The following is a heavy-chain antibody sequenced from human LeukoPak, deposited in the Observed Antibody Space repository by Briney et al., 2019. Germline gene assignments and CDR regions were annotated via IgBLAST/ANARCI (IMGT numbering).Heavy chain of an antibody. CDR1: GGSFSGYY. CDR2: INHSGST. D-gene: IGHD2-21*01. CDR3: AASAFGAGLWWHIDY. Sequence: PSETLSLTCAVYGGSFSGYYWSWIRQPPGKGLEWIGEINHSGSTNYNPSLKSRVTISVDTSKNQFSLKLSSVTAADTAVYYCAASAFGAGLWWHIDYWGQGTLVTVSS. V-gene: IGHV4-34*01. J-gene: IGHJ4*02.